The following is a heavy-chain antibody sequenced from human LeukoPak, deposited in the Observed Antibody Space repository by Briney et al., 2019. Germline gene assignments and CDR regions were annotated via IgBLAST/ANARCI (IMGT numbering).Heavy chain of an antibody. CDR1: GFTFSSHC. Sequence: PGGSLRLSCAASGFTFSSHCMHWVRQAPGKGLEWVSAISGNGGSTYYADSVKGRFTISRDNSKNTLYLQMNSLRAEDTAVYYCAKGSYFGSGRYYFDYWGQGTLVTVSS. J-gene: IGHJ4*02. CDR2: ISGNGGST. V-gene: IGHV3-23*01. CDR3: AKGSYFGSGRYYFDY. D-gene: IGHD3-10*01.